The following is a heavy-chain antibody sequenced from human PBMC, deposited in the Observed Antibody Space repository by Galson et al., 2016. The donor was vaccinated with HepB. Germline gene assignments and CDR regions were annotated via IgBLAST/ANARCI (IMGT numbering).Heavy chain of an antibody. CDR1: GFTFSSYA. CDR2: ISFDGSNK. J-gene: IGHJ6*02. D-gene: IGHD1-7*01. V-gene: IGHV3-30*04. Sequence: ASGFTFSSYAMHWVRQAPGKGLEWVAVISFDGSNKYYADSVKGRFTISRDNSKNTLYLQMNSLRAEDTAVYYCARDRYNWNYHYYYYGMDVWGQGTTVTVSS. CDR3: ARDRYNWNYHYYYYGMDV.